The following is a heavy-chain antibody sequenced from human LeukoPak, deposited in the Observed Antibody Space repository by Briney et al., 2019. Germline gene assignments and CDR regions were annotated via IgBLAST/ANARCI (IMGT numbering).Heavy chain of an antibody. Sequence: PGGSLRLSCAASGFTFSSYAMHWVRQAPGKGLEWVSLISWDGGSTYYADSVKGRFTISRDNSKNSLYLQMNSLRAEDTALYYCAKDISYDSTENPDYWGQGTLVTVSS. CDR2: ISWDGGST. D-gene: IGHD3-22*01. CDR3: AKDISYDSTENPDY. J-gene: IGHJ4*02. V-gene: IGHV3-43D*03. CDR1: GFTFSSYA.